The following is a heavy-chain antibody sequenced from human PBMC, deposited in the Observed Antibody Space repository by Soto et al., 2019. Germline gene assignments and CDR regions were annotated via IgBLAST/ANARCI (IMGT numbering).Heavy chain of an antibody. CDR2: VNPGDSET. J-gene: IGHJ3*02. V-gene: IGHV5-51*01. Sequence: GESLKISCKGSDYTFAAYWIGWVRQLPGKGLEWMGIVNPGDSETRYRPSFQGQVTISADKSINTAYLQWSSLKASDTAMYYCERNACTNGVCYHFYDMWGQGTMATVSS. D-gene: IGHD2-8*01. CDR3: ERNACTNGVCYHFYDM. CDR1: DYTFAAYW.